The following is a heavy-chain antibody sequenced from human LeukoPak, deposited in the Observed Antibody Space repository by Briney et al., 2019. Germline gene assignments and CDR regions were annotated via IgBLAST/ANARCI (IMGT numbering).Heavy chain of an antibody. Sequence: SETLSLTCAVYGGSFSPYYWSWIRQPPGKGLEWIGEINHSGSTNYNPSLKSRVTISVDTSKNQFSLGLSSVTAADTAVYYCARRGFYCGGDCYVDYWGQGTLVTVSS. V-gene: IGHV4-34*01. J-gene: IGHJ4*02. CDR3: ARRGFYCGGDCYVDY. CDR1: GGSFSPYY. CDR2: INHSGST. D-gene: IGHD2-21*02.